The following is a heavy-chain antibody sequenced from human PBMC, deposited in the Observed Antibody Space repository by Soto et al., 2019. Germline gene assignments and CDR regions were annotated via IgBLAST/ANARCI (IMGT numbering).Heavy chain of an antibody. Sequence: QVQLQESGPGLVKPSETLSLTCTVSGGSISSYYWSWIRQPAGKGLEWIGRIYTSGSTNYNPSLNSRVTFSVDTSKTLFSLKLSYVTAADTAVYYCARGSGVFWSGYPATFDYWGHGTLVTVSS. CDR1: GGSISSYY. J-gene: IGHJ4*01. CDR2: IYTSGST. V-gene: IGHV4-4*07. CDR3: ARGSGVFWSGYPATFDY. D-gene: IGHD3-3*01.